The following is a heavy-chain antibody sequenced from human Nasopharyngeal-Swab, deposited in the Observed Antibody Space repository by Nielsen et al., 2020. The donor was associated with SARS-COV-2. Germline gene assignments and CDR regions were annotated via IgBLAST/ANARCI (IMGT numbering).Heavy chain of an antibody. CDR2: INHSGST. Sequence: ETLSLTCAVYGGSFSGYYWSWIRQPPGKGLEWIGEINHSGSTNYNPSLKSRVTISVDTSKNQFSLKLSSVTAADTAVYYCASRRPNYYDSSGYWAYWGQGTLVTVSS. D-gene: IGHD3-22*01. CDR1: GGSFSGYY. J-gene: IGHJ4*02. V-gene: IGHV4-34*01. CDR3: ASRRPNYYDSSGYWAY.